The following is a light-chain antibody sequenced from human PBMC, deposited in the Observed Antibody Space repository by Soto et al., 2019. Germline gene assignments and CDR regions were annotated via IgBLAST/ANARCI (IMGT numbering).Light chain of an antibody. V-gene: IGLV1-44*01. CDR2: NNN. Sequence: QSVLPQPPSASAPPGQRVTISCSGGSSNIGDNPVNWYQHLPGAAPTLLIYNNNQRPSVVPDRFSGSKSGASASLSISGLRSEDEADYYWSTWDDTRDAYVFGSGTKVTVL. J-gene: IGLJ1*01. CDR1: SSNIGDNP. CDR3: STWDDTRDAYV.